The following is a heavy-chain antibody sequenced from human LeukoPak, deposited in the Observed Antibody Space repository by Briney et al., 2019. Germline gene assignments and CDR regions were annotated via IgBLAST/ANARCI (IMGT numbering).Heavy chain of an antibody. D-gene: IGHD1-26*01. V-gene: IGHV3-48*01. CDR1: GFTFSSYS. CDR3: ARGAVGATDY. Sequence: GGSLRLSCAAPGFTFSSYSMNWVRQAPGKGLEWVSYISSSSSTIYYADSVKGRFTISRDNAKNSLYLQMNSLRAEDTAVYYCARGAVGATDYWGQGTLVTVSS. J-gene: IGHJ4*02. CDR2: ISSSSSTI.